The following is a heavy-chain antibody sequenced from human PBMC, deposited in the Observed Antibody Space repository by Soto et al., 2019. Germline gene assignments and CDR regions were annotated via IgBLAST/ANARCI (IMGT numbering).Heavy chain of an antibody. CDR2: ISSNGGST. CDR3: VKDQDYYDSSGSLDY. Sequence: GGSLRLSCSASGFTFSSYAMHWVRQAPGKGLEYVSAISSNGGSTYYADSVKGRFTISRDNSKNTLYLQMSSLRAEDTAVYYCVKDQDYYDSSGSLDYSGQGTLVSVSS. D-gene: IGHD3-22*01. J-gene: IGHJ4*02. CDR1: GFTFSSYA. V-gene: IGHV3-64D*06.